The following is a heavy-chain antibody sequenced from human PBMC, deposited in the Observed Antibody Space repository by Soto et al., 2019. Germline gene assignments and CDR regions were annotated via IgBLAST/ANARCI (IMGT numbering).Heavy chain of an antibody. CDR2: IYYSWST. Sequence: QVQLQESGPGLVKPSQTLSLTCTVSGGSISSGGYYWSWIRQHPGKGLEWIGYIYYSWSTYYNPSLKSRVTTSVDTSNNPFSLKLSSVTAADTAVYYGARSLGPNFDYWGQGTLVIVSS. CDR1: GGSISSGGYY. V-gene: IGHV4-31*03. J-gene: IGHJ4*02. CDR3: ARSLGPNFDY.